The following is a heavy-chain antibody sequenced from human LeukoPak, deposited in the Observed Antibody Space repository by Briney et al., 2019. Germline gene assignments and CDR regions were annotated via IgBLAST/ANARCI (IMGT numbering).Heavy chain of an antibody. Sequence: GGSLRLSCAASGFTLSSYGMHWVRQAPGKGLEWVAVIWYDGSNKEYADSVRGRFTISRDNSKNTLYLEMNSLRAEDTAVYYCARENGHFDYWGQGTLVTVSS. D-gene: IGHD2-8*01. CDR2: IWYDGSNK. J-gene: IGHJ4*02. CDR3: ARENGHFDY. V-gene: IGHV3-33*01. CDR1: GFTLSSYG.